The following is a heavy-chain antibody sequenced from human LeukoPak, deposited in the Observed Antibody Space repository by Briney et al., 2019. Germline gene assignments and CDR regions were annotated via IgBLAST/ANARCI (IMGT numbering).Heavy chain of an antibody. CDR3: ARVEMATIGFFDL. J-gene: IGHJ2*01. CDR1: GGSISSYY. D-gene: IGHD5-24*01. V-gene: IGHV4-59*01. Sequence: PSETLSLTCTVSGGSISSYYWSWIRQPPGKGLEWIGYIYYSGSTNYNPSLKSRVTISVDTSKNQFFLKLSSVTAADTAVYYCARVEMATIGFFDLWGRGTLVTVSS. CDR2: IYYSGST.